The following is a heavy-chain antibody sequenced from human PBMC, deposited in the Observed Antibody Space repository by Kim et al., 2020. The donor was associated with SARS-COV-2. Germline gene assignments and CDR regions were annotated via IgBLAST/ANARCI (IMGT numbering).Heavy chain of an antibody. J-gene: IGHJ3*02. V-gene: IGHV3-23*01. D-gene: IGHD3-9*01. CDR2: ISGSGGST. Sequence: GGSLRLSCAASGFTFSSYAMSWVRQAPGKGLEWVSAISGSGGSTYYADSVKGRFTISRDNSKNTLYLQMNSLRAEDTAVYYCAKGMVYYDILTGYEDYDAFDIWGQGTMVTVSS. CDR1: GFTFSSYA. CDR3: AKGMVYYDILTGYEDYDAFDI.